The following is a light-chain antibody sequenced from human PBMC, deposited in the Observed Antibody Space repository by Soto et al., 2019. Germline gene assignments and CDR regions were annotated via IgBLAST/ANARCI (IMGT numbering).Light chain of an antibody. CDR3: CSYAGSNNLV. CDR2: EVS. J-gene: IGLJ3*02. V-gene: IGLV2-8*01. CDR1: SSDVGGYNY. Sequence: QSALTQPPSASGSPGQSVTISCTGTSSDVGGYNYVSWYQQHPGKAPKLMIFEVSNRPSGVPDRFSGSKSGNTASLTVSGLQADDEADYYCCSYAGSNNLVFGGGTKVTVL.